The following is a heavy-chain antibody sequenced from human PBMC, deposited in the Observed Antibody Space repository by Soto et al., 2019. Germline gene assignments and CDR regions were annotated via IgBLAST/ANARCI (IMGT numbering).Heavy chain of an antibody. V-gene: IGHV3-48*04. J-gene: IGHJ4*02. Sequence: GGSLRLSCAASGFTFSSYSMNWVRQAPGKGLEWVSYISSSSSTIYYADSVKGRFTISRDNAKNSLYLQMNSLRAEDTAVYYCARELHRYYFDYWGQGTLVTVSS. CDR3: ARELHRYYFDY. CDR2: ISSSSSTI. CDR1: GFTFSSYS.